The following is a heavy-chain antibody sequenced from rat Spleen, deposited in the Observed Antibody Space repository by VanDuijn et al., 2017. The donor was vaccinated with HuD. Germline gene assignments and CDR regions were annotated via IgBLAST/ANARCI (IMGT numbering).Heavy chain of an antibody. V-gene: IGHV5S23*01. D-gene: IGHD1-2*01. Sequence: EVQLVESGGGLVQPGRSLKFSCVTSGFTFSNYYMAWVRQAPTKGLEWVATISSEGRSSYYRDSVKGRFTISRDSAKSTLYLQMDSLSAEDTATYYCARDYSNYFPYWYFDFWGPGTMVTVSS. J-gene: IGHJ1*01. CDR1: GFTFSNYY. CDR3: ARDYSNYFPYWYFDF. CDR2: ISSEGRSS.